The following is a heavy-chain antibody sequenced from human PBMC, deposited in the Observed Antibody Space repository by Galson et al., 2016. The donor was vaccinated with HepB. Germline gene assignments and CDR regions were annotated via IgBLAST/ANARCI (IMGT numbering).Heavy chain of an antibody. Sequence: SLRLSCAGSGFSFSNYGMNWVRQAPGNGLEWVAAISSDGSNKDYGESVKGRFTIFRDNSKNTLSLQMNRLSVEDTALYYCAKDIYPLLQGVIGYWGQGTLVTVSS. J-gene: IGHJ4*02. CDR1: GFSFSNYG. CDR3: AKDIYPLLQGVIGY. V-gene: IGHV3-30*18. CDR2: ISSDGSNK. D-gene: IGHD3-16*02.